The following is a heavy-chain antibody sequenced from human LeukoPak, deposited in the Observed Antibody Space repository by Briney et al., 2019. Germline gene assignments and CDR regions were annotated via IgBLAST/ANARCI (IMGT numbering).Heavy chain of an antibody. CDR3: ARESELVGELRYFDRHTPWYFDY. CDR1: GYTFTGYY. D-gene: IGHD3-9*01. V-gene: IGHV1-2*02. Sequence: ASVKVSCKASGYTFTGYYMHWVRQAPGQGLEWMGWINPNSGGTNYAQKFQGRVTMTRDTSISTAYMELSRLRSDDTAVYYCARESELVGELRYFDRHTPWYFDYWGQGTLVTVSS. CDR2: INPNSGGT. J-gene: IGHJ4*02.